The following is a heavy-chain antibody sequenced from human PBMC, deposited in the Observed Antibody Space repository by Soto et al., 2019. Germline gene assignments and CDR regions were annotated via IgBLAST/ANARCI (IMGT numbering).Heavy chain of an antibody. D-gene: IGHD4-17*01. CDR1: GYTFTSYY. CDR3: ARGSLTTVTSPIDY. Sequence: QVQLVQSGAEVKKPGASVKVSCKASGYTFTSYYMHWVRQAPGQGLEWMGIINPSGAGASYAQKFQGRVSMTRDTSTSTVYMELSSLRSEDTAVYYCARGSLTTVTSPIDYWGQGTLVTVSS. V-gene: IGHV1-46*03. J-gene: IGHJ4*02. CDR2: INPSGAGA.